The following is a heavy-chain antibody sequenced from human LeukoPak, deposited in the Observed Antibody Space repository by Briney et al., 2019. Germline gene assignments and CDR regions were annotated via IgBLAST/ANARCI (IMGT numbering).Heavy chain of an antibody. CDR2: INSDGINT. V-gene: IGHV3-74*01. CDR3: AKRIVGATTDY. Sequence: GGSLRLSCAASGLTFSNYWMHWVRHAPGKGRVWVSRINSDGINTSYADSVKGRFTISRDNPKNTLNLQMNSLRAEDTAVYYCAKRIVGATTDYWGQGTLVTVSS. CDR1: GLTFSNYW. J-gene: IGHJ4*02. D-gene: IGHD1-26*01.